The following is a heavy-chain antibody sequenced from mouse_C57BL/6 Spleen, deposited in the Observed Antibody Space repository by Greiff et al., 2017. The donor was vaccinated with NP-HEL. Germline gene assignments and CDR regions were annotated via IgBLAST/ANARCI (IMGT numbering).Heavy chain of an antibody. CDR2: INPYNGGT. CDR1: GYTFTDYY. J-gene: IGHJ2*01. D-gene: IGHD1-1*01. Sequence: EVQLQQSGPVLVKPGASVKMSCKASGYTFTDYYMNWVKQSHGKSLEWIGVINPYNGGTNYNQKFKGKATLTVDKSSSTAYMELNSLTSEDSAVYYCARRGAVITTAEGYFDYWGQGTTLTGSS. V-gene: IGHV1-19*01. CDR3: ARRGAVITTAEGYFDY.